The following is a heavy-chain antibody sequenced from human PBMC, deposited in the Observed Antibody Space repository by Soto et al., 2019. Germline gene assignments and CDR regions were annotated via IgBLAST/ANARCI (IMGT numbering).Heavy chain of an antibody. D-gene: IGHD6-19*01. CDR1: GGSISSYY. V-gene: IGHV4-59*01. Sequence: SETLSLTCTVPGGSISSYYWSWIRQPPGKGLEWIGYIYYSGSTNYNPSLKSRVTISVDTSKNQFSLKLSSVTAADTAVYYCARASSGWYLGMYYFDYWGQGTLVTVSS. J-gene: IGHJ4*02. CDR2: IYYSGST. CDR3: ARASSGWYLGMYYFDY.